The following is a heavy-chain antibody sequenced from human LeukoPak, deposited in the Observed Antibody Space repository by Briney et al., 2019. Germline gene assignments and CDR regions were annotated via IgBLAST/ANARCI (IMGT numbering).Heavy chain of an antibody. CDR1: GFIFGDYW. D-gene: IGHD3-22*01. V-gene: IGHV3-7*01. CDR2: IKQDGSEE. Sequence: GGSLRLSCAASGFIFGDYWMTWVRQAPGKGLEWVANIKQDGSEEHYVDSVKGRFTISRDNARNSLSVQMNSLRVEDTALYYCARGARGRSSDYSWFDYWGRGTLVTASS. J-gene: IGHJ4*02. CDR3: ARGARGRSSDYSWFDY.